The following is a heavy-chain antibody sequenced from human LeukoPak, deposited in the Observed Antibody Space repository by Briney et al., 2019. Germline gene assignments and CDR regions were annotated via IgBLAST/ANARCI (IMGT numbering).Heavy chain of an antibody. CDR3: AKDRGYVSSWSGYSDWFDP. V-gene: IGHV3-23*01. D-gene: IGHD3-3*01. J-gene: IGHJ5*02. CDR2: ISGSGGST. Sequence: GRSLRLSCAASGFIFEDYAMHWLRQAPGKGLEWVSAISGSGGSTYYADSVKGRFTISRDNSKNTLYLQMNSLRAEDTAVYYCAKDRGYVSSWSGYSDWFDPWGQGTLVTVSS. CDR1: GFIFEDYA.